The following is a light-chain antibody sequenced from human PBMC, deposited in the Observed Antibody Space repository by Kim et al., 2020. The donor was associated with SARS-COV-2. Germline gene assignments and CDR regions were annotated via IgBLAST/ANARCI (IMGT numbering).Light chain of an antibody. CDR3: SSYAGTYV. Sequence: QSALTQPRSVSGSPGQSVTISCTGTSSDIGGYNYVYWYQQHPGKAPKLKIYDVSKRPSGVPDRFSGSKSGNTASLTISGLQTEDEADYYCSSYAGTYVFGTGTKVTVL. J-gene: IGLJ1*01. CDR1: SSDIGGYNY. CDR2: DVS. V-gene: IGLV2-11*01.